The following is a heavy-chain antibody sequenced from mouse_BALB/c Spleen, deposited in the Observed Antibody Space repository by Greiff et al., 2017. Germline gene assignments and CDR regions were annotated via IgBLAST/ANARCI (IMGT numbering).Heavy chain of an antibody. CDR2: ISSGGSYT. J-gene: IGHJ4*01. V-gene: IGHV5-6*01. CDR1: GFTFSSYG. CDR3: ARPYRYDGDYYAMDY. D-gene: IGHD2-14*01. Sequence: EVQRVESGGDLVKPGGSLKLSCAASGFTFSSYGMSWVRQTPDKRLEWVATISSGGSYTYYPDSVKGRFTISRDNAKNTLYLQMSSLKSEDTAMYDCARPYRYDGDYYAMDYWGQGTSVTVSS.